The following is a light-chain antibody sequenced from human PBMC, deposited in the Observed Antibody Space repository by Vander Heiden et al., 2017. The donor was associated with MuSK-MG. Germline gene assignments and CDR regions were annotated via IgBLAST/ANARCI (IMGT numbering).Light chain of an antibody. CDR3: QQDYGTRVT. Sequence: IVLTQSPDSLAVSLGEWPTLLCHSSPSVCSRSTNKNYLDWYQQKPGQPPKLLIYGASTRESGVPDRFSGSGSGTDFTLTISSLQAEDVAVYYCQQDYGTRVTFGQGTKVEIK. J-gene: IGKJ1*01. CDR2: GAS. CDR1: PSVCSRSTNKNY. V-gene: IGKV4-1*01.